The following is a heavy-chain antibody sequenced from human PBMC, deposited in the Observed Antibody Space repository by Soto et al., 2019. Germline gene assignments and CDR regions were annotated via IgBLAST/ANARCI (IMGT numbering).Heavy chain of an antibody. D-gene: IGHD1-20*01. J-gene: IGHJ4*02. Sequence: SETLSLTCTVSGGSISSSIYYWGWIRQPPGKGLEWIGSIYYSGSTYYNPSLKSRVTISVDTSKNQFSLKLSSVTAADTAVYYCARRYSMYFDYWGQGTLVTVSS. CDR2: IYYSGST. CDR3: ARRYSMYFDY. CDR1: GGSISSSIYY. V-gene: IGHV4-39*01.